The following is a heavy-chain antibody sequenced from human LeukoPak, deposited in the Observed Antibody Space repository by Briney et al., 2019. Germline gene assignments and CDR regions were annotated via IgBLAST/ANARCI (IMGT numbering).Heavy chain of an antibody. CDR1: GFTFSSYA. CDR3: AKDLRGAY. V-gene: IGHV3-23*01. CDR2: ITSSGGSA. Sequence: GGSLRLSCAASGFTFSSYAMSWVRQAPGKGLQWVSSITSSGGSAYYADSVKGRFTISRDNSKNTLYLQMNSLRAEDTAVFYCAKDLRGAYWGQGTLVTVSS. J-gene: IGHJ4*02. D-gene: IGHD1-26*01.